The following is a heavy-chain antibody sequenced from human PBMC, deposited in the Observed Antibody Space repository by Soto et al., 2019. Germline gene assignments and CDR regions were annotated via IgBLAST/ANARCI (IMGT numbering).Heavy chain of an antibody. D-gene: IGHD2-2*02. CDR3: ARGGYCSSTSCYTGYNWFDP. Sequence: ASVKVSCKASGYTFTSYGISWVRQAPGQGLEWMGWISAYNGNTNYAQKLQGRVTMTTDTSTSTAYMELRGLRSDDTAVYYCARGGYCSSTSCYTGYNWFDPWGQGTLVTVSS. J-gene: IGHJ5*02. CDR2: ISAYNGNT. CDR1: GYTFTSYG. V-gene: IGHV1-18*04.